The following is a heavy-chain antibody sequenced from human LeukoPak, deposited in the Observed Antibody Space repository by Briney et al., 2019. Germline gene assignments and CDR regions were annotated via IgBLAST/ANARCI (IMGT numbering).Heavy chain of an antibody. D-gene: IGHD5-12*01. CDR1: GYRFTDYW. Sequence: GESLKISCKASGYRFTDYWIAWVRQTPGKGLEWLGIIYPSDSYTKYSPSFEGQVTISADKSITTAYLQWSSPKASDTAIYYCARQEYSGYDGSLDYWGQGTLVTVSS. V-gene: IGHV5-51*01. CDR2: IYPSDSYT. CDR3: ARQEYSGYDGSLDY. J-gene: IGHJ4*02.